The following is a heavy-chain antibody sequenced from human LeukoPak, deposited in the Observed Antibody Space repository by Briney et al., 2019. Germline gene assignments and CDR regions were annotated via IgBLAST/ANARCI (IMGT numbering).Heavy chain of an antibody. CDR3: ARDSADY. CDR1: GYSISSGYY. V-gene: IGHV4-38-2*02. CDR2: IYHAGST. J-gene: IGHJ4*02. Sequence: PSETLSLTCTVSGYSISSGYYWGWIRQSPGKGLEWIGSIYHAGSTFRNPSLKSRVTISVDTSKNQFSLKLSSVTAADTAVYYCARDSADYWGQGTLVTVSS.